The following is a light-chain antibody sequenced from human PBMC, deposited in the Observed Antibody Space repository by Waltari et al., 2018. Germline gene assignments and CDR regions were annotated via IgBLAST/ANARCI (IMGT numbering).Light chain of an antibody. J-gene: IGLJ3*02. CDR1: SSDVGFYNL. CDR3: CAYAGRNIWV. V-gene: IGLV2-23*02. CDR2: SVI. Sequence: QSALTQPASVSGSPGQSITISCTGTSSDVGFYNLVLWYQQHPDQAPKLMDYSVIERPAGVSNRLSGSKSGNTAARTISGLPAEGESDYYCCAYAGRNIWVFGGGTKLTVL.